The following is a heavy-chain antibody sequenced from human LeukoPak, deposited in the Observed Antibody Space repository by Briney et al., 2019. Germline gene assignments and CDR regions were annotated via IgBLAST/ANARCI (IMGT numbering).Heavy chain of an antibody. J-gene: IGHJ3*02. CDR2: IYPGDSDT. V-gene: IGHV5-51*01. D-gene: IGHD4-17*01. CDR3: ARRESDYGDQNDAFDI. CDR1: GYSFTSYW. Sequence: GESLKISCKGSGYSFTSYWIGWVRQMPGKGLEWVGIIYPGDSDTRYSPSFQGQVTISADKSISTAYLQWSSLKASDTAMYYCARRESDYGDQNDAFDIWGQGTMVTVSS.